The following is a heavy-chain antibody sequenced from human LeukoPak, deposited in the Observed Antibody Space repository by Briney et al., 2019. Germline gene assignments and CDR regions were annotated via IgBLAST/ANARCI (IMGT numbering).Heavy chain of an antibody. CDR3: ARDRQWLVNLFEY. D-gene: IGHD6-19*01. CDR1: GYIFTNYA. CDR2: INAGNGDT. J-gene: IGHJ4*02. V-gene: IGHV1-3*01. Sequence: GASVKVSCKASGYIFTNYAMHWVRQAPGQRLEWMGWINAGNGDTKYSQKFQGRVTITRDPSASTAYMELSSLRSEDAAVYYCARDRQWLVNLFEYWGQGTLVTVSS.